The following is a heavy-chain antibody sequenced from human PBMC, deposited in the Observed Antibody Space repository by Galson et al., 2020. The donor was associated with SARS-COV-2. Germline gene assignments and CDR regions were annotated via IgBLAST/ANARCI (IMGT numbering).Heavy chain of an antibody. CDR2: INQSGST. V-gene: IGHV4-34*01. CDR3: ARGNYDILTAWGSQVGSHWFDP. D-gene: IGHD3-9*01. Sequence: SQASETLSLTCAVYGGSFSAYYWNWIRQPPGKGLEWVGEINQSGSTKYNPSLKSRVTISVDTPKNQVSLKLTSVTAADTAVYYCARGNYDILTAWGSQVGSHWFDPWGQGTLVTVSS. CDR1: GGSFSAYY. J-gene: IGHJ5*02.